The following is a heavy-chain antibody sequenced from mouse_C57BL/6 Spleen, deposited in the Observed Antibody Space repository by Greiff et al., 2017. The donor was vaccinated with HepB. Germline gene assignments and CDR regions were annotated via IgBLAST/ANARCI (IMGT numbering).Heavy chain of an antibody. CDR3: ARGAVVPMDY. D-gene: IGHD3-3*01. Sequence: QVQLQQSGPELVKPGASVKISCKASGYAFSSSWMNWVKQRPGKGLEWIGRIYPGDGDTNYNGKFKGKATLTADKSSSTAYMQLSSLTSEDSAVYFCARGAVVPMDYWGQGTSVTVSS. CDR2: IYPGDGDT. CDR1: GYAFSSSW. V-gene: IGHV1-82*01. J-gene: IGHJ4*01.